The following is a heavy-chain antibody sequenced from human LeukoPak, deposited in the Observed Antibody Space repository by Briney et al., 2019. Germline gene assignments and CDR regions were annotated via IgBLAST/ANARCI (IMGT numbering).Heavy chain of an antibody. CDR1: GYTFDDYG. CDR3: ARDRTGGSYEG. V-gene: IGHV3-20*04. Sequence: SGGSLRLSCAASGYTFDDYGMSWVRQVPGKGLEWVSGTNRRGDITGYADFVKGRFTISRDNAKNSLYLQMNSLRAEDTAVYYCARDRTGGSYEGWGQGTLVTVSS. CDR2: TNRRGDIT. D-gene: IGHD1-26*01. J-gene: IGHJ4*02.